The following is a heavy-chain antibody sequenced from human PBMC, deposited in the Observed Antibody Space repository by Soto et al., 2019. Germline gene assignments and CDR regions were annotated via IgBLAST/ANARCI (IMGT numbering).Heavy chain of an antibody. CDR1: GGTFSSYA. Sequence: QVQLVQSGAEVKKPGSSVKVSCKASGGTFSSYAISWVRQAPGQGLEWMGGIIPIFGTANYAQKFQGRVTITADESTSTAYMELSSLRSEDTAVYYCASTHDALRLRTDWYFDLWGRGTLVTVSS. CDR3: ASTHDALRLRTDWYFDL. V-gene: IGHV1-69*12. D-gene: IGHD3-16*01. J-gene: IGHJ2*01. CDR2: IIPIFGTA.